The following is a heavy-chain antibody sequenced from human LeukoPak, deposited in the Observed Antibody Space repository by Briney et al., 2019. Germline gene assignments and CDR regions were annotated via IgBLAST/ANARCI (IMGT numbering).Heavy chain of an antibody. D-gene: IGHD3-10*01. CDR1: GFTFSSYA. CDR3: ASLQLWFGGDGRVGY. V-gene: IGHV3-23*01. Sequence: PGGSLRLSCAASGFTFSSYAMTWVRQAPGKGLDWVSGLSGGGSSGVSTYYADSVKGRFTISRDNSKNTLYLQMNSLRAEDTAVYYCASLQLWFGGDGRVGYWGQGTLVTVSS. CDR2: LSGGGSSGVST. J-gene: IGHJ4*02.